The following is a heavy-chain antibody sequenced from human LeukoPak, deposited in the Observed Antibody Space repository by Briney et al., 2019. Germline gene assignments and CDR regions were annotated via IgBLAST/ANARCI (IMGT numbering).Heavy chain of an antibody. J-gene: IGHJ4*02. CDR1: GFTFSNYG. Sequence: AGGSLRLSCAASGFTFSNYGMNWVRQAPGKGLEWVSGITSSGITYYADSVKGRFTVSRDNSKNTLYLQMNSLRAEDRAVYYCAKDYILTGYYITAVFDYWGQGTLVTVSS. V-gene: IGHV3-23*01. CDR3: AKDYILTGYYITAVFDY. CDR2: ITSSGIT. D-gene: IGHD3-9*01.